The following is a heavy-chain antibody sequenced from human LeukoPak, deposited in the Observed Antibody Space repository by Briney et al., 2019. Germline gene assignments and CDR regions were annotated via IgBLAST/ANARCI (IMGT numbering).Heavy chain of an antibody. CDR1: GFPFSSYA. CDR3: ASPLVEQQLVPFDY. J-gene: IGHJ4*02. D-gene: IGHD6-13*01. CDR2: ISGSGGST. V-gene: IGHV3-23*01. Sequence: GGSLRLSCAASGFPFSSYAMSWVRPAPGKGLEWVSAISGSGGSTYYADSVKGRFTISRDNSKNTLYLQMNSLRAEDTAVYYCASPLVEQQLVPFDYWGQGTLVTVSS.